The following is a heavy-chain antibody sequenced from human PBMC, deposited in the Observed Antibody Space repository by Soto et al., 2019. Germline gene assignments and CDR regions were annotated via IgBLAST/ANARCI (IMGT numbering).Heavy chain of an antibody. CDR2: ISIGSGSI. V-gene: IGHV3-48*02. CDR1: GFSFSNYA. CDR3: VRDVRWAFDF. Sequence: EVQLLESGGGLVQPGGSRRVSCAASGFSFSNYAMNWVRQAPGKGLEWVSYISIGSGSIFYADSVKGRFTISRDDAKNSLYMQMNTVRDEVTAVYYCVRDVRWAFDFWGQGTMVTVSS. D-gene: IGHD2-15*01. J-gene: IGHJ3*01.